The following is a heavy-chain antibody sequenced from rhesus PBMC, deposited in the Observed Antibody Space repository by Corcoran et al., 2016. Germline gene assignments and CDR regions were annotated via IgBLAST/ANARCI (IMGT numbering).Heavy chain of an antibody. CDR2: IYWDDDK. Sequence: QVTLKESGPALVKPTQTLTLTCTFSGFSLTTIGMGVGWIRQPPGKAREWLALIYWDDDKRYSTSLKSRLTISKDTSKNQVLLTMTNMDPMDTATYYCTRGGYGSSYGLDSWGQGVVVTVSS. CDR1: GFSLTTIGMG. J-gene: IGHJ6*01. CDR3: TRGGYGSSYGLDS. D-gene: IGHD4-29*01. V-gene: IGHV2-152*01.